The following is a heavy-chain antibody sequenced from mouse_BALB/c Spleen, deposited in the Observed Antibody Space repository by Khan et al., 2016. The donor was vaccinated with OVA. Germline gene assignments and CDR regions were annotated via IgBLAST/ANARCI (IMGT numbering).Heavy chain of an antibody. CDR2: INTGGHYT. Sequence: VQLKESGGDLVKTGGSLKLSCAASGFTFSTYGMSWVRQTPDKRLEWVATINTGGHYTYYTDNVKGRFTISRDNAENILYLQMNSLRSEDTAMYYCARLASYYNSEAFAYWGQGTLVTVSA. V-gene: IGHV5-6*01. CDR3: ARLASYYNSEAFAY. CDR1: GFTFSTYG. D-gene: IGHD1-1*02. J-gene: IGHJ3*01.